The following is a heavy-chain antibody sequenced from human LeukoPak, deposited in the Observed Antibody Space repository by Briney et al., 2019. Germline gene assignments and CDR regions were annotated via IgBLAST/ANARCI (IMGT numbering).Heavy chain of an antibody. CDR2: IYYSGST. D-gene: IGHD2-15*01. CDR3: ARAGRAAANWFDP. V-gene: IGHV4-31*03. J-gene: IGHJ5*02. CDR1: GGSISSGGYY. Sequence: SETLSLTCTVSGGSISSGGYYWSWIRQHPGKGLEWIGYIYYSGSTYCNPSLKSRVTISVDTSKNQFSLKLSSVTAADTAVYYCARAGRAAANWFDPWGQGTLVTVSS.